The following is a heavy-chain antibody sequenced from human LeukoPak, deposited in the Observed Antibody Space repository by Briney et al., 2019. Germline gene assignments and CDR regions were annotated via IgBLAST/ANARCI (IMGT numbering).Heavy chain of an antibody. D-gene: IGHD5-18*01. V-gene: IGHV1-69*13. CDR3: ASDVDTAMVGVY. J-gene: IGHJ4*02. CDR2: IIPIFGTG. CDR1: GGTFSSDA. Sequence: ASVKVSCKASGGTFSSDAISWVRQAPGQGLEWMGGIIPIFGTGNYAQKFQGRVTITADESANTAYMELSSLRSEDTAVYYCASDVDTAMVGVYWGQGTLVTVSS.